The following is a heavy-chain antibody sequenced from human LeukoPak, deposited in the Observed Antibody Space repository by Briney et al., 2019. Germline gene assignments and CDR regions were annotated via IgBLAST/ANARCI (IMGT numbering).Heavy chain of an antibody. J-gene: IGHJ4*02. V-gene: IGHV4-34*01. CDR2: INHSGST. D-gene: IGHD3-9*01. Sequence: SETLSLTCAVYGGSFSGYYWSWIRQPPGKGLEWIGEINHSGSTNYNPSLKSRVTISVDTSKNQFSLKLSSVTAADTAVYYCARLPFYDILTGYRYYFDYWGQGTLVTVSS. CDR1: GGSFSGYY. CDR3: ARLPFYDILTGYRYYFDY.